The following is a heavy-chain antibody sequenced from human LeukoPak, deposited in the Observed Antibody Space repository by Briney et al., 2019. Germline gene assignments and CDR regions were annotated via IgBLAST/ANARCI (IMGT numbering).Heavy chain of an antibody. CDR3: ARVALWFGAATRDYYYGVDV. D-gene: IGHD3-10*01. CDR1: GGTFSSYA. Sequence: SVKVSCKASGGTFSSYAISWVRQAPGQGLEWMGGIIPIFGTANYAQKFQGRVTITADESTSTAYMELSSLRSEDTAVYYCARVALWFGAATRDYYYGVDVWGQGTTVTVSS. J-gene: IGHJ6*02. V-gene: IGHV1-69*13. CDR2: IIPIFGTA.